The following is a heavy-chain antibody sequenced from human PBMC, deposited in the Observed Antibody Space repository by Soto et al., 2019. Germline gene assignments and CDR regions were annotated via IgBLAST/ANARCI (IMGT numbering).Heavy chain of an antibody. D-gene: IGHD2-8*01. CDR3: ARGDSTDCSNGVCSFFYNHDMGV. J-gene: IGHJ6*02. CDR2: INPKSGGT. V-gene: IGHV1-2*04. CDR1: GYSFTDYH. Sequence: ASVKVSCKASGYSFTDYHIHWVRQAPGQGLEWLGRINPKSGGTSTAQKFQGWVTMTTDTSISTASMELTRLTSDDTAIYYCARGDSTDCSNGVCSFFYNHDMGVCGQVTTFT.